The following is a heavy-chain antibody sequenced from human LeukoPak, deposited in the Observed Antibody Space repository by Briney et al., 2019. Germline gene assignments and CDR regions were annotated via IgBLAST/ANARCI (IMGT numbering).Heavy chain of an antibody. J-gene: IGHJ5*02. CDR1: GFTFSSYA. V-gene: IGHV3-23*01. CDR3: AKDIVGATGIWFDP. Sequence: GGSLRLSCAASGFTFSSYAMSWVRQAPGKALEWVSAISGSGGSTYYADSVKGRFTISRDNSKNTLYLQMNSLRAEDTAVYYCAKDIVGATGIWFDPWAREPWSPSPQ. D-gene: IGHD1-26*01. CDR2: ISGSGGST.